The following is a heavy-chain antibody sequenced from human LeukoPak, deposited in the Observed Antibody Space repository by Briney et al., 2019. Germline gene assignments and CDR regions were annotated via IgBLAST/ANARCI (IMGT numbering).Heavy chain of an antibody. J-gene: IGHJ5*02. CDR3: ARDGGSSGNWFDP. V-gene: IGHV4-30-4*08. CDR1: GGSISSGDYY. Sequence: PSETPSLTCTVSGGSISSGDYYWSWIHQPPGKGLEWIGYIYYSGSTYYNPSLKSRVTISVDTSKNQFSLKLSSVTAADTAVYYGARDGGSSGNWFDPWGQGTLVTVSS. D-gene: IGHD6-13*01. CDR2: IYYSGST.